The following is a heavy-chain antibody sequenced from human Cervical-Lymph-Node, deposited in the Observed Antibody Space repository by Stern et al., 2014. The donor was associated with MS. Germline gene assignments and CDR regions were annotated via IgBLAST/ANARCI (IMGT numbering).Heavy chain of an antibody. CDR2: IIPIYGIE. J-gene: IGHJ5*02. D-gene: IGHD2-15*01. CDR1: GGTFSNYA. Sequence: QMQLVQSGAEVKKPGSSVKVSCKTSGGTFSNYAISWLRQAPGQGVEWMGGIIPIYGIENYAQRYQGRLTITAEESTGTAYMELSSLRSEDTAIYFCARSRGYCSGSACYRSFDPWGQGTLVTVSS. CDR3: ARSRGYCSGSACYRSFDP. V-gene: IGHV1-69*01.